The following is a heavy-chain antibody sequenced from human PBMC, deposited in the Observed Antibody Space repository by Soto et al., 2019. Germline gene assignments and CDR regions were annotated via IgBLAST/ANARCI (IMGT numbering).Heavy chain of an antibody. CDR2: IKNKTDGGTT. D-gene: IGHD3-10*01. CDR1: GFSFKNAW. CDR3: TGLWFGEIYND. J-gene: IGHJ4*01. Sequence: EVELVESGGGLVKPGGSLTLSCAASGFSFKNAWMNWVRQAPGKGLEWVGRIKNKTDGGTTDYAAFVKGRVTISRDASENTLYLHMNGLKTEDTGVYFCTGLWFGEIYNDWGQGSLGTVSA. V-gene: IGHV3-15*07.